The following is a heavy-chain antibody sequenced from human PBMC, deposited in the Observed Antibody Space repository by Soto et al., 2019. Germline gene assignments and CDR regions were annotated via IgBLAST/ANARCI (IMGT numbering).Heavy chain of an antibody. CDR3: AKDVIAARNYYYYGMDV. V-gene: IGHV3-30*18. CDR2: ISYDGSNK. D-gene: IGHD6-6*01. CDR1: GFTFSSYG. J-gene: IGHJ6*02. Sequence: QVQLVESGGGVVQPGRSLRLSCAASGFTFSSYGMHWVRQAPGKGLEWVAVISYDGSNKYYADSVKGRFTISRDNSKNXRYLQMNSLRAEDTAVYYCAKDVIAARNYYYYGMDVWGQGTTVTVSS.